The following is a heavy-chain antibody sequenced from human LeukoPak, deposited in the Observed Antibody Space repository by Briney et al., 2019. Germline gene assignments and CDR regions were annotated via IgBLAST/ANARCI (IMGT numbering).Heavy chain of an antibody. D-gene: IGHD6-25*01. CDR1: GFTFSNYW. Sequence: GGSLRLSCAASGFTFSNYWMSWVRQAPGKGLEWVSVIHSGGSTFYADSVKGRFTISRDNSKNTLHLQMNSLSAEDTAMYYCARTSLAAAFDYWGQGTLVTVSS. CDR3: ARTSLAAAFDY. V-gene: IGHV3-53*01. CDR2: IHSGGST. J-gene: IGHJ4*02.